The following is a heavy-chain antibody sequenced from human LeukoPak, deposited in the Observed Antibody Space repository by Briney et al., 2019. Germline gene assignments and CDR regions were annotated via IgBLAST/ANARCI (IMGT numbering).Heavy chain of an antibody. V-gene: IGHV4-59*08. CDR2: IYYSETT. J-gene: IGHJ5*02. Sequence: PSETLSLTCTVSGGSISSYYWSWIRQPPGKGLEWIGYIYYSETTNYNPSLKSRVTISVDTSKNQFSLKLSSVTAADTAVYYCASLGGANWFDPWGQGTLVTVSS. D-gene: IGHD1-26*01. CDR3: ASLGGANWFDP. CDR1: GGSISSYY.